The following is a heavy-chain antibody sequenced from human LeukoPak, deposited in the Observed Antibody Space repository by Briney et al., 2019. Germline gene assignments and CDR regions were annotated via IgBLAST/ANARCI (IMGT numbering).Heavy chain of an antibody. CDR1: GFTFSSYS. Sequence: PGGSLRLSCAASGFTFSSYSMNWVRQAPGKGLEWVSSISSSSSYIYYADSVKGRFTISRDNAKNSLYLQMNSLRAEDTAVYYCARDLPIAVAGTGGFDYWGQGTLVTVSS. CDR2: ISSSSSYI. V-gene: IGHV3-21*01. J-gene: IGHJ4*02. CDR3: ARDLPIAVAGTGGFDY. D-gene: IGHD6-19*01.